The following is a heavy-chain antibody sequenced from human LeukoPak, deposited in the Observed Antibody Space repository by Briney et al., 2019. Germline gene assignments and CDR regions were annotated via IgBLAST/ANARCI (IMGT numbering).Heavy chain of an antibody. Sequence: SETLSLTCTVSGYSISSGYYWGWIRQPPGKGLEWIGSIYHSGSTYYNPSLKSRVTISVDTSKNQFSLKLSSVTAADTAVYYCASISRTTGYWGQGTLVTVSS. CDR3: ASISRTTGY. D-gene: IGHD1-14*01. V-gene: IGHV4-38-2*02. CDR2: IYHSGST. CDR1: GYSISSGYY. J-gene: IGHJ4*02.